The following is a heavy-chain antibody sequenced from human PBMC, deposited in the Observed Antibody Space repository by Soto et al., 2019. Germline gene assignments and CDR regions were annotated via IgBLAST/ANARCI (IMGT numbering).Heavy chain of an antibody. J-gene: IGHJ6*02. CDR2: ISYDGSNK. Sequence: GGSLRLSCAASGFTFSSYGMHWVRQAPGKGLEWVAVISYDGSNKYYADSVKGRFTISRDNSKNTLYLQMNSLRAKDTAVYYGAKDVGYSGYEGPDLTYYYYYYGMDVWGQGTTVTVSS. V-gene: IGHV3-30*18. D-gene: IGHD5-12*01. CDR1: GFTFSSYG. CDR3: AKDVGYSGYEGPDLTYYYYYYGMDV.